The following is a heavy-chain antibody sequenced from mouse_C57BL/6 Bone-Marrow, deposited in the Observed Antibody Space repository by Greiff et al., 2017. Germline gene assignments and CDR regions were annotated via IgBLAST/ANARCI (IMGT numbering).Heavy chain of an antibody. J-gene: IGHJ4*01. V-gene: IGHV6-3*01. CDR1: GFTFSNYW. CDR2: IRLKSDNYAT. CDR3: IYDGYYGNY. Sequence: EVMLVESGGGLVQPGGSMKLSCVASGFTFSNYWMNWVRQSPEKGLEWVAQIRLKSDNYATHYAEAVQGRFTISRDDSKSSVYLQMNNLRAEDTGIYYCIYDGYYGNYWGQGTSVTVSS. D-gene: IGHD2-3*01.